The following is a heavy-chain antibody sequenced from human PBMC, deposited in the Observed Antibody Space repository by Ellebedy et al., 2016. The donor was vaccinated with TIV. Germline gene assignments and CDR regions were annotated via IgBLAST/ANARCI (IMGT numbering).Heavy chain of an antibody. CDR2: IYYSGST. CDR1: GGSISNSDYY. D-gene: IGHD2-15*01. Sequence: MPSETLSLTCTVSGGSISNSDYYWGWIRQPPGKGLEWIGSIYYSGSTYYNPSLKSRVTISVDTSKNKFSLKLNSVTAADTAVYYCARELRAAGGHYMDVWGRGTTVTVSS. V-gene: IGHV4-39*07. CDR3: ARELRAAGGHYMDV. J-gene: IGHJ6*03.